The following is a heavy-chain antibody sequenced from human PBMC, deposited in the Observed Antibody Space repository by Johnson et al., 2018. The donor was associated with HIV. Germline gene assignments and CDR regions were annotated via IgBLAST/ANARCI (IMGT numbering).Heavy chain of an antibody. CDR2: IGTAGDT. V-gene: IGHV3-13*01. CDR1: GFTFSSYG. CDR3: VRGGATSYDAFDI. J-gene: IGHJ3*02. D-gene: IGHD1-26*01. Sequence: VQLVESGGGVVQPGRSLRLSCAASGFTFSSYGMHWVRQAPGKGLEWVSGIGTAGDTYYPGSVKGRFTISRENAKNSLYLQMNSLRVGDTAVYYCVRGGATSYDAFDIWGQGTMVTVSS.